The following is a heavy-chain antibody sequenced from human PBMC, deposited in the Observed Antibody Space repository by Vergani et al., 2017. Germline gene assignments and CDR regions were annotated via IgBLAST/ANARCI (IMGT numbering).Heavy chain of an antibody. J-gene: IGHJ4*02. V-gene: IGHV4-34*01. CDR3: ARVRMGATEYFDH. CDR2: INRSGST. CDR1: GESFSTHY. Sequence: QVRLQQWGAGLLKASETLSLTCAVFGESFSTHYWSWIRQPPGKGLEWVGEINRSGSTNYNPSLKSRVTISVDTSKNQFSLKLSSVTAADTVVYYCARVRMGATEYFDHWGQGTLVTVSS. D-gene: IGHD1-26*01.